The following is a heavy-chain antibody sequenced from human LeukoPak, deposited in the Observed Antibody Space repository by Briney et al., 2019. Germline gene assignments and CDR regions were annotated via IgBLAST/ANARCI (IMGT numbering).Heavy chain of an antibody. D-gene: IGHD3-22*01. Sequence: PGGSLRLSCAASGFTFSSYSMNWVRQAPGKGLEWVSSISSSSSYIYYADSVKGRFTISRDNAKNSLYLQMNSLRAEDTAVYYCARGSFGSSGYYYVSDLDYWGQGTLVTVSS. J-gene: IGHJ4*02. CDR3: ARGSFGSSGYYYVSDLDY. CDR1: GFTFSSYS. CDR2: ISSSSSYI. V-gene: IGHV3-21*01.